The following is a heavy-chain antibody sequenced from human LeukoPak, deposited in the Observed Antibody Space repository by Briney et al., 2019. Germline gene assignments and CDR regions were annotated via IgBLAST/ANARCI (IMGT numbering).Heavy chain of an antibody. J-gene: IGHJ4*02. CDR3: ASTTLDYYDSSGPPFDY. CDR2: IYTSGST. CDR1: GGSISSGSYY. D-gene: IGHD3-22*01. Sequence: PSETLSLTCTVSGGSISSGSYYWGWIRQPAGKGLEWIVRIYTSGSTNYNPSLKSRVTISVDTSKNQFSLKLSSVTAADTAVYYCASTTLDYYDSSGPPFDYWGQGTLVTVSS. V-gene: IGHV4-61*02.